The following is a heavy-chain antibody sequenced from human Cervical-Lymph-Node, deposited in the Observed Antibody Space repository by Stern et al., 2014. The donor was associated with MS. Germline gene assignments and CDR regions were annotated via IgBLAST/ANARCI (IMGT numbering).Heavy chain of an antibody. V-gene: IGHV3-74*01. J-gene: IGHJ4*02. CDR3: ARQLYDSGGYYLDY. Sequence: EVQLLESGGGLVQPGGSLRLSCAASGLTFSGYWMHWVRQAPGKGLVWVSRINSDGSSTSYADSVKGRFTISADNAKNTLYLQMNSLRAEDTAVYYCARQLYDSGGYYLDYWGQGTLVTVSS. CDR2: INSDGSST. CDR1: GLTFSGYW. D-gene: IGHD3-22*01.